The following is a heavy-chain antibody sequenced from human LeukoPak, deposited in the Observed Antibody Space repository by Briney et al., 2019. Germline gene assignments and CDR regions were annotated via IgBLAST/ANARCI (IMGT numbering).Heavy chain of an antibody. CDR2: IYHSGST. Sequence: SQTLSLTCTVSGGSISSGGYYWSWIRQPPGKGLEWIGYIYHSGSTYYNPSLKSRVTISVDRSKNQFSLKLSSVTAADTAVYYCARGGDYGHYWGQGTLVTVSS. J-gene: IGHJ4*02. CDR3: ARGGDYGHY. CDR1: GGSISSGGYY. D-gene: IGHD4-17*01. V-gene: IGHV4-30-2*01.